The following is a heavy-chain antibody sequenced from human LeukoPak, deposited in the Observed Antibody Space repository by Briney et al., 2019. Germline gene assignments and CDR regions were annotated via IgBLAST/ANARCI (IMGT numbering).Heavy chain of an antibody. CDR2: IYSGGNT. CDR1: GFTVSSNY. J-gene: IGHJ4*02. V-gene: IGHV3-66*01. Sequence: GRSLRLSCAASGFTVSSNYMNWVRQAPGKGLEWVSVIYSGGNTYYADSVKGRFTISRDNSGNTLYLQMNNLRAEDTAVYYCARGDTTGWYYFDSWGQGTLVTVSS. CDR3: ARGDTTGWYYFDS. D-gene: IGHD6-19*01.